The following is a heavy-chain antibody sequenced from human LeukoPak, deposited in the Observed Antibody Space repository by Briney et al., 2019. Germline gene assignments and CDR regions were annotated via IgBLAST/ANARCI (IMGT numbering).Heavy chain of an antibody. CDR2: ISSSGTTI. D-gene: IGHD4-17*01. J-gene: IGHJ2*01. CDR3: ARDLNDYGDYRYFDL. Sequence: GGSLRLSCAASGFTFSTYSMNWVRQAPGKGLEWVSYISSSGTTIYYADSVKGRFTISRDNAKNSLYLQMNSLRAEDTAVYYCARDLNDYGDYRYFDLWGRGTLVTVSS. CDR1: GFTFSTYS. V-gene: IGHV3-48*04.